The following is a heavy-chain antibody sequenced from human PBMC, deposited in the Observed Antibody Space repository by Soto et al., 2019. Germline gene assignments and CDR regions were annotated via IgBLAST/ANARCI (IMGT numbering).Heavy chain of an antibody. CDR1: GDTFTSYY. D-gene: IGHD2-15*01. CDR2: INPSGGT. V-gene: IGHV1-46*01. J-gene: IGHJ4*02. Sequence: QVQLVQSGAEVMTPGASVKISCTASGDTFTSYYMHWVRLAPGQGLVWMGIINPSGGTSSAPTFQGRVTMTRDTSTGTVYRESGSLSGEETAMYYCARVYWSGGSYYGSDYWGQGTLVTVSS. CDR3: ARVYWSGGSYYGSDY.